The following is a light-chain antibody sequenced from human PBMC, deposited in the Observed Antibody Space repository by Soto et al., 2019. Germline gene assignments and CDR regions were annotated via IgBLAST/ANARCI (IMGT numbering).Light chain of an antibody. CDR2: LAS. J-gene: IGKJ3*01. CDR1: QRISTY. Sequence: DIQMTQSPSSLSASVGDRVTITCRASQRISTYLNWYQQKPGRAPNLLIYLASSLQTGVPSRFSGSGSGTDFTLTISSLQPEDSATYYCQQSYTIPSFGPGTKVDIE. CDR3: QQSYTIPS. V-gene: IGKV1-39*01.